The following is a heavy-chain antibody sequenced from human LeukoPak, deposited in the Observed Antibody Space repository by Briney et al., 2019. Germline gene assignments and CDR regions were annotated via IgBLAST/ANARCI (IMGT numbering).Heavy chain of an antibody. CDR1: GFTFSSYS. V-gene: IGHV3-21*01. CDR2: ISSSSSYI. CDR3: ARDRGGGNTPYYFDY. D-gene: IGHD4-23*01. J-gene: IGHJ4*02. Sequence: GGSLRLSCAASGFTFSSYSMNWVRQAPGKGLEWVSSISSSSSYIYYADSVKGRFTISRDNAKNTLYLQMNSLRAEDTAVYYCARDRGGGNTPYYFDYWGQGTLVTVSS.